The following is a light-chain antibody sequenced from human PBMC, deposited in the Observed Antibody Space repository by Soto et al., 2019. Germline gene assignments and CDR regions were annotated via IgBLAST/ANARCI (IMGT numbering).Light chain of an antibody. CDR1: QTISSW. CDR3: QHYNSYSEA. Sequence: DIQMTQSPSTLSGSVGDRVTTTCRASQTISSWLAWYQQKPGKAPKLLIYKASTLKSGVPSRFSGSGSGTEFTLTISGLQPDDFATYYCQHYNSYSEAFGQGTKVDIK. CDR2: KAS. J-gene: IGKJ1*01. V-gene: IGKV1-5*03.